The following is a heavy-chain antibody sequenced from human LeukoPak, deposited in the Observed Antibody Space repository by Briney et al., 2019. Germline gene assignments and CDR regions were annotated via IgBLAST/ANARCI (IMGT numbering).Heavy chain of an antibody. J-gene: IGHJ4*02. CDR2: ISSSGDYT. V-gene: IGHV3-64D*06. CDR1: GFTFSDYA. D-gene: IGHD4-17*01. CDR3: VKRGRTSDYAYGY. Sequence: GGSLRLSCSASGFTFSDYAMHWVRQAPGRGLQFVSAISSSGDYTSYSDSVKGRFTISRDNSKNTLHLQMSSLRPEDTAVYFCVKRGRTSDYAYGYGGQGSLVTVSS.